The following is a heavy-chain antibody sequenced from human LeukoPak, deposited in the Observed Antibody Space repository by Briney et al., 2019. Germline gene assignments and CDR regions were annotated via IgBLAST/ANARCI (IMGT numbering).Heavy chain of an antibody. D-gene: IGHD6-6*01. Sequence: SVKVSCKASGGTFSSYAISWVRQAPGQGLEWMGGIIPIFGTANYAQKFQGRVTITADESTSTAYMELSSLRSEDTAVYYCAIVVAARQGTIDPWGQGTLVTISS. CDR2: IIPIFGTA. V-gene: IGHV1-69*13. CDR1: GGTFSSYA. J-gene: IGHJ5*02. CDR3: AIVVAARQGTIDP.